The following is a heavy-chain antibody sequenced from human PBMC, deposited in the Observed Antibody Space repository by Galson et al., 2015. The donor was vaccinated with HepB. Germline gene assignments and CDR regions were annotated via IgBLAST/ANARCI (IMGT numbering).Heavy chain of an antibody. Sequence: SVKVSCKASGYTFTSFGISWVRQAPGQGLEWMGWISTYNGKTNYVQSLQGRVTLTIDTSTSTAYMDLGILRSDDTAVYYCARDRGTMVRGVMSIWTPVERSGYFDHWGRGTLVTVSS. D-gene: IGHD3-10*01. CDR2: ISTYNGKT. CDR1: GYTFTSFG. V-gene: IGHV1-18*01. J-gene: IGHJ2*01. CDR3: ARDRGTMVRGVMSIWTPVERSGYFDH.